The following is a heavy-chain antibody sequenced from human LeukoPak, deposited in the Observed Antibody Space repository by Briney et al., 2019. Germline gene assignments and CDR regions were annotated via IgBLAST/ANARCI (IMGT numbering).Heavy chain of an antibody. CDR3: ARAGVVVVTAATPEDY. Sequence: ASVKVSCKASGYTFTGYYMHWVRQAPGQGLEWMGWINPNSGGTKYAQKFQGRVTMTRDTSISTAYMELSGLRSDDTALYYCARAGVVVVTAATPEDYWGQGTLVTVSS. V-gene: IGHV1-2*02. CDR2: INPNSGGT. J-gene: IGHJ4*02. D-gene: IGHD2-15*01. CDR1: GYTFTGYY.